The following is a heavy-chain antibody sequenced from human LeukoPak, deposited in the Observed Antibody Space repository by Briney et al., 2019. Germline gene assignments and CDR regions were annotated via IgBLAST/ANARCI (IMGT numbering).Heavy chain of an antibody. CDR3: TKWSTSGSYYME. Sequence: GGSLRLSCAGSGFTFRNYWMGWVRQPPGKGLEWVANIRQDGGDNHYVDSVKGRFTISRDNARNSLSLQMNSLRAEDTAVYYCTKWSTSGSYYMEWGQGTLVIVSS. CDR2: IRQDGGDN. D-gene: IGHD3-10*01. V-gene: IGHV3-7*01. J-gene: IGHJ4*02. CDR1: GFTFRNYW.